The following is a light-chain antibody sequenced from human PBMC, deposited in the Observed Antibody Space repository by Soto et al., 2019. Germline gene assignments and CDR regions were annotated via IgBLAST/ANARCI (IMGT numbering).Light chain of an antibody. J-gene: IGKJ4*01. Sequence: DIQMTQSPSSLSASVGDRVTITCQASQAFSNYLNWYQQKPGKAPKLLIYDASNLETGVPSRFSGSGSGTDFTFTISSLQPEDIATYYCQQYDNLPFTFGGGTKVEIK. CDR1: QAFSNY. V-gene: IGKV1-33*01. CDR2: DAS. CDR3: QQYDNLPFT.